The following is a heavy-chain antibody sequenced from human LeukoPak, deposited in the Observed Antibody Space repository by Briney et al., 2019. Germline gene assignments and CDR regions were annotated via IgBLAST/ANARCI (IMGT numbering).Heavy chain of an antibody. CDR1: GLIFSSYA. D-gene: IGHD3-22*01. J-gene: IGHJ1*01. Sequence: GGSLRLSCAASGLIFSSYAMYWVRQAPGKGLEWVAVTSYDGRNQYYADSVKGRFTISRDNSKNTLYLQMNSLRAEDTAVYYCARDVDRSGYYAPKYLQHWARAPWSPSPQ. CDR3: ARDVDRSGYYAPKYLQH. CDR2: TSYDGRNQ. V-gene: IGHV3-30*04.